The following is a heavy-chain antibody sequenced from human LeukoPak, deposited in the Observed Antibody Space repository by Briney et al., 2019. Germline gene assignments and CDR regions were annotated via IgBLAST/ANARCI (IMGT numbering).Heavy chain of an antibody. J-gene: IGHJ4*02. CDR3: ARWGPDKRFDY. CDR2: IWYDGSTK. Sequence: GGSLRLSCAASGFTFSSHGMHWVRQAPGKGLEWVAVIWYDGSTKYYADSVRGRFTISRDNSKNTLFLQMNSRRAEDTAVYYCARWGPDKRFDYWGQGALVTVSS. CDR1: GFTFSSHG. V-gene: IGHV3-33*01. D-gene: IGHD3-16*01.